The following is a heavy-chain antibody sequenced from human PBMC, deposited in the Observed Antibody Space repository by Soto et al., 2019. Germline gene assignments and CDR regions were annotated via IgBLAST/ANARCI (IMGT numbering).Heavy chain of an antibody. D-gene: IGHD5-18*01. CDR2: IIPIFGTA. CDR3: AKGYTAMVYNFDY. J-gene: IGHJ4*02. Sequence: QVQLAQSGAAVKKPGSSVKVSCKAHGGTFSSYALSWVRQAPGQGLEWMGGIIPIFGTANYAQKFQGRVTITAEESTSRAYMELSSLRSDDTAVYYCAKGYTAMVYNFDYWGQRALVTVSS. CDR1: GGTFSSYA. V-gene: IGHV1-69*01.